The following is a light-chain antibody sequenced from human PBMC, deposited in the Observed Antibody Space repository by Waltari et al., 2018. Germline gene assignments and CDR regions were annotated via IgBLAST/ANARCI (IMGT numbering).Light chain of an antibody. J-gene: IGKJ4*01. CDR2: GAS. CDR1: QSVSSSY. CDR3: QQYGSSPPN. V-gene: IGKV3-20*01. Sequence: EIVMPQSPGTLSLSPGERATLSCRASQSVSSSYLAWYQQKPGQAPRLLIYGASSRATGIPDRFSGSGSGTDFTLSISRLEPEDFAVYYCQQYGSSPPNFGGGTKVEIK.